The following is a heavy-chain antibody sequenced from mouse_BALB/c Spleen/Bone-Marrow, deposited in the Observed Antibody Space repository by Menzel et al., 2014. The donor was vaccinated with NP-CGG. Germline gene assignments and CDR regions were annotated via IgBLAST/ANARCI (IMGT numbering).Heavy chain of an antibody. J-gene: IGHJ4*01. D-gene: IGHD1-1*01. Sequence: VQLQQSGAELVRPGSSVKISCKASGYAFSSYWVNWVKQRPGQGLEWIGQIYPGDGDANYNGKFRGKATLTADKSSSTAYMQLSSLTFEDSAVYFCARWGGENYVNYCAMDYWVKEPQSPSPQ. V-gene: IGHV1-80*01. CDR1: GYAFSSYW. CDR3: ARWGGENYVNYCAMDY. CDR2: IYPGDGDA.